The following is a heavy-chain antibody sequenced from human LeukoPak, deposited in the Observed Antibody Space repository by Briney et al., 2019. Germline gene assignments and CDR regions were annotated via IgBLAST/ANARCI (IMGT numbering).Heavy chain of an antibody. CDR2: IFHSGST. D-gene: IGHD6-19*01. V-gene: IGHV4-38-2*02. Sequence: SETLSLTCTVSGYSLTSGYYWGWIRQPPGKGLEWIASIFHSGSTFYNPSVKSRVTISVGTSKNQFSLTLRSVTAADTAVYYCARETEKQWQYWGQGTRATVSS. CDR1: GYSLTSGYY. CDR3: ARETEKQWQY. J-gene: IGHJ3*01.